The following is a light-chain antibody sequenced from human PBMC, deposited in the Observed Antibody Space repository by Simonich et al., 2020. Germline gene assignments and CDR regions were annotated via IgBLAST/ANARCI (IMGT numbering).Light chain of an antibody. J-gene: IGKJ5*01. Sequence: DIVMTQSPDSLAVSLGERATINCKSSQSVLYSSKNKNYLAWYQQKPGQPPKLLIYWASTRESVVPDRFSGSGSGTDFTLTISSLQAEDVAVYYCQQYYSTPITFGQGTRLEIK. CDR1: QSVLYSSKNKNY. CDR2: WAS. V-gene: IGKV4-1*01. CDR3: QQYYSTPIT.